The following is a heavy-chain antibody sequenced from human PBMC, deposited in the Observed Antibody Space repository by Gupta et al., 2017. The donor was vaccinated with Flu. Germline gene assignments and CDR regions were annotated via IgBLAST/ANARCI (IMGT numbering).Heavy chain of an antibody. V-gene: IGHV3-7*01. J-gene: IGHJ4*02. CDR2: IKQDGSEK. D-gene: IGHD3-16*02. CDR3: ARVSQDYDDVWGSYRYTLDY. Sequence: EVQLVESGGGLVQPGGSLRLSCAASGFTFSSYWMSWVRQAPGKGLEWVANIKQDGSEKYYVESVKGRFTISRDNAKNSLYLQRNSLRAEDTAVYYCARVSQDYDDVWGSYRYTLDYWGQGTLVTVSS. CDR1: GFTFSSYW.